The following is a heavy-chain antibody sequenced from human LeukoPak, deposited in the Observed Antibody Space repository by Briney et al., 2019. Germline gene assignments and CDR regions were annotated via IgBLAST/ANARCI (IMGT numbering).Heavy chain of an antibody. J-gene: IGHJ4*02. D-gene: IGHD3-10*01. CDR1: GGPLSGYH. CDR3: ERGAYCCGSVCQYSSFWKDHFDV. V-gene: IGHV4-34*01. CDR2: INHSGST. Sequence: SETLSLPCAVYGGPLSGYHRSGIRQPPGKGLEWIGEINHSGSTNYNPSLKSRVTISVDTSKNQFSLQLSSVTAADTAVYYCERGAYCCGSVCQYSSFWKDHFDVGGQGTLVTVSS.